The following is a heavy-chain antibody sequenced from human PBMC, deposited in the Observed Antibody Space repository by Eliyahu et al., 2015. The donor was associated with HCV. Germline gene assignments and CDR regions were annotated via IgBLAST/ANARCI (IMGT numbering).Heavy chain of an antibody. CDR3: ARDASSSSPTDY. CDR1: GFTFSSYS. J-gene: IGHJ4*02. Sequence: EVQLVESGGGLVKPGGSLRLSCAASGFTFSSYSMNWVRQAPGKGLEWVSSISSSSSYIYYADSVKGRFTISRDNAKNSLYLQMNSLRAEDTAVYYCARDASSSSPTDYWGQGTLVTVSS. CDR2: ISSSSSYI. D-gene: IGHD6-6*01. V-gene: IGHV3-21*01.